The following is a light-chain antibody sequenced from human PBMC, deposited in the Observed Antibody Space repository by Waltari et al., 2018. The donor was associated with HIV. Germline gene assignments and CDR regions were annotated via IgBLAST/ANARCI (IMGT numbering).Light chain of an antibody. Sequence: AIQMTQSPSSLSASVGDRVSITCRASQDIGNDLGWFQQKPGRAPTLLIYAASSLQSGVPSRFSGSSSGTDFTLTINNVQPEDFATYFCLQDYTYPYTFGQGTRLEI. CDR1: QDIGND. V-gene: IGKV1-6*01. J-gene: IGKJ2*01. CDR2: AAS. CDR3: LQDYTYPYT.